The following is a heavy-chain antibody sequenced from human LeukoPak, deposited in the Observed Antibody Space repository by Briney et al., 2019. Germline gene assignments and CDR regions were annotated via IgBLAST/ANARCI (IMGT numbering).Heavy chain of an antibody. J-gene: IGHJ4*02. V-gene: IGHV4-31*03. CDR2: IYYSGST. CDR1: GGSISSGGYY. CDR3: ARGAPGYYFDY. Sequence: SETLSLTCTVSGGSISSGGYYWSWIRQHPGKGLEWIGYIYYSGSTYYIPSLRSRVTISVDTSKNQFSLKLSSVTAADTAVYYCARGAPGYYFDYWGQGTLVTVSS.